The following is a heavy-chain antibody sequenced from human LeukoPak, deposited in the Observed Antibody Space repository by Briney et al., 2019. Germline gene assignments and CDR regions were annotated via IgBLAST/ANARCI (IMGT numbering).Heavy chain of an antibody. CDR2: INAGNGDT. J-gene: IGHJ5*02. CDR1: EYTFTSYA. Sequence: GASVKVSCKASEYTFTSYAIHWVRQAPGQRLEWMGWINAGNGDTKYSQEFQGRLTITRDTSATTAYMELSSLRSEDTAVYYCARKEFGYSSSWYNWFDPWGQGTLVTVSS. CDR3: ARKEFGYSSSWYNWFDP. V-gene: IGHV1-3*03. D-gene: IGHD6-13*01.